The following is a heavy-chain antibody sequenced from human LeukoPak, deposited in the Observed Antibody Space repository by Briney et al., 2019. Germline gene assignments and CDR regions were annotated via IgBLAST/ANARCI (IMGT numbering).Heavy chain of an antibody. D-gene: IGHD5-24*01. Sequence: SETLSLTCTGSGGSISSYYWRWDRQPPGKGGEGVGYIYYSGSTNYNPSLKSRVTISVDTSKNQFSLKLSSVTAADTAVYYCARDRGDGYNSGYFEYWGQGTLVTVSS. V-gene: IGHV4-59*01. CDR1: GGSISSYY. CDR3: ARDRGDGYNSGYFEY. CDR2: IYYSGST. J-gene: IGHJ4*02.